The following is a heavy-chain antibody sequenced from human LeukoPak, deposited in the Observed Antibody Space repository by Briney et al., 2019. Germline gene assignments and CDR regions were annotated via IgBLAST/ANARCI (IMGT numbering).Heavy chain of an antibody. CDR3: AKEGEGYSIRFSHYYYYYMDV. V-gene: IGHV3-23*01. J-gene: IGHJ6*03. CDR2: IFIHGDET. Sequence: GGSLRLSCAASGFTFSSYALSWVRQAPGKGPEWVSGIFIHGDETYHAESVKGRFTTSRDNSKSTLYLQMNSLRADDTAVYYCAKEGEGYSIRFSHYYYYYMDVWGKGTTVTVSS. D-gene: IGHD5-24*01. CDR1: GFTFSSYA.